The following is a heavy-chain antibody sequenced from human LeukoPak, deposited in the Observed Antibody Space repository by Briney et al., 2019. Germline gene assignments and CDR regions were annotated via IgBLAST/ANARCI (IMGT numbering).Heavy chain of an antibody. Sequence: GGSLRLSCAASGFTVSNNYMSWVRQAPGKGLEWVSVIYSGGRTYYADSEKGRFTISRDNSKNTLYLQMNSLRAEDTAVYYCARESSSGYYLAFWGQGTLVTVSS. CDR2: IYSGGRT. CDR3: ARESSSGYYLAF. D-gene: IGHD3-22*01. J-gene: IGHJ4*02. CDR1: GFTVSNNY. V-gene: IGHV3-66*01.